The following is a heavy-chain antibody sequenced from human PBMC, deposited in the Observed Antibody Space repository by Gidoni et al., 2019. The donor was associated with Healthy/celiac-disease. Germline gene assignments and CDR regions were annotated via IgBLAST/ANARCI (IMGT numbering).Heavy chain of an antibody. CDR3: ARGTPRWLQFYYYYGMDV. J-gene: IGHJ6*02. D-gene: IGHD5-12*01. CDR2: IIPIFGTA. CDR1: GGTFSSYA. Sequence: QVQLVQSGAEVKKPGSSVKVSCKASGGTFSSYAISWVRQAPGQGLEWMGGIIPIFGTANYAQKFQGRVTITADESTSTAYMELSSLRSEDTAVYYCARGTPRWLQFYYYYGMDVWGQGTTVTVSS. V-gene: IGHV1-69*01.